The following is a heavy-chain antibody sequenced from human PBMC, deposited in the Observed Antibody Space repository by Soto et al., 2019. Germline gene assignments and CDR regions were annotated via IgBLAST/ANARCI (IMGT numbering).Heavy chain of an antibody. V-gene: IGHV1-18*01. Sequence: ASVKVSCKAAGYTFTSYGISWVLQAPGQGLEWMGWISAYNGNTNYAQKFQGRVIMTTDTSPSTAYLELRSLRSDDTAVYYCARGRSSSGAHFDYWGQGSLVTVSS. D-gene: IGHD3-10*01. CDR1: GYTFTSYG. CDR3: ARGRSSSGAHFDY. CDR2: ISAYNGNT. J-gene: IGHJ4*02.